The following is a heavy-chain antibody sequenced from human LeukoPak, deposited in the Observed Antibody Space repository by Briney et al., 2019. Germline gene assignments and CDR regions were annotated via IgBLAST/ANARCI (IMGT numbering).Heavy chain of an antibody. J-gene: IGHJ6*04. CDR1: GGSFSGYY. CDR3: ARGRVVPAADYYYYGMDV. V-gene: IGHV4-34*01. CDR2: INHSGST. D-gene: IGHD2-2*01. Sequence: SETLSLTCAVYGGSFSGYYWSWIRQPPGKGLEWIGEINHSGSTNYNPSLKRRVTISVDTSKNQFSLKLSSVTAADTAVYYCARGRVVPAADYYYYGMDVWGKGTTVTVSS.